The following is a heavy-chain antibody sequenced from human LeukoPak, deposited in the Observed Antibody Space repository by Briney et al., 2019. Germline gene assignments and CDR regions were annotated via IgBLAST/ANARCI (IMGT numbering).Heavy chain of an antibody. V-gene: IGHV3-74*01. CDR3: ARVDNWNGWFDP. CDR2: INSDGSTT. CDR1: GFTFSSSW. Sequence: GGSLRLSCAASGFTFSSSWMHWVRQAPGKGLVWVSRINSDGSTTSYADSVKGRFTISRDNAKNTLYLQINSLRAEDTALYYCARVDNWNGWFDPWGQGTLVTVSS. D-gene: IGHD1-1*01. J-gene: IGHJ5*02.